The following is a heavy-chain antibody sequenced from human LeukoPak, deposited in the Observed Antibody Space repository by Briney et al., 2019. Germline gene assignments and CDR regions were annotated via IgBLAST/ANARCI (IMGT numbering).Heavy chain of an antibody. Sequence: GGSLRLSCAASGFTFSSYGMHWVRQAPGKGLEWVAFIRYDGSNKYYADSVKGRFTISRDNSKNTLYLQMNSLRAEDTAGYYCAKDIGVEYQLLRTYNWFDPWGQGTLVTVSS. J-gene: IGHJ5*02. CDR1: GFTFSSYG. V-gene: IGHV3-30*02. CDR2: IRYDGSNK. D-gene: IGHD2-2*01. CDR3: AKDIGVEYQLLRTYNWFDP.